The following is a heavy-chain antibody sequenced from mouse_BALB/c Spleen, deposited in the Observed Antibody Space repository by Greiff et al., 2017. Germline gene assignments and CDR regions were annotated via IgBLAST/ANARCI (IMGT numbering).Heavy chain of an antibody. CDR1: GFTFTDYY. V-gene: IGHV7-3*02. J-gene: IGHJ1*01. CDR2: IRNKANGYTT. Sequence: EVKLMESGGGLVQPGGSLRLSCATSGFTFTDYYMSWVRQPPGKALEWLGFIRNKANGYTTEYSASVKGRFTISRDNSQSILYLQMNTLRAEDSATYYCARVHYYGNYVAWYFDVWGAGTTVTVSS. D-gene: IGHD2-1*01. CDR3: ARVHYYGNYVAWYFDV.